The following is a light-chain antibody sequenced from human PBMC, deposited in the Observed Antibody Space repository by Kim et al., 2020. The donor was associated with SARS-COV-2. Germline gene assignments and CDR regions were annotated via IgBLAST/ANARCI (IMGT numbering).Light chain of an antibody. CDR3: QKYNSAPWT. CDR2: AAS. Sequence: DIPLTQSPPSLSASVGDRATIPCRASQDISNYLAWYQQKPGKVPKLLIYAASALQIGVPSRFSGSGSGTDFTLTITSLQPEDVATYYCQKYNSAPWTFGQGTKVEIK. J-gene: IGKJ1*01. V-gene: IGKV1-27*01. CDR1: QDISNY.